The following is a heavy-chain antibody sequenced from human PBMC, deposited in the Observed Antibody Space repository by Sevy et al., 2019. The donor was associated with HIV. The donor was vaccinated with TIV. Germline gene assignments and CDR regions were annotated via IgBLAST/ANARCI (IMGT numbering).Heavy chain of an antibody. Sequence: GGSLRLSCAASGFTVSTNHMTWVRQAPGKGLEWDSAIYTGGTTYYADSVRGRFTVSRDNSKNTVFLHMHSLRPDDTALYYCVRDLSTSGSGLDPWGQGTLVTVSS. V-gene: IGHV3-66*01. D-gene: IGHD3-10*01. J-gene: IGHJ5*02. CDR3: VRDLSTSGSGLDP. CDR1: GFTVSTNH. CDR2: IYTGGTT.